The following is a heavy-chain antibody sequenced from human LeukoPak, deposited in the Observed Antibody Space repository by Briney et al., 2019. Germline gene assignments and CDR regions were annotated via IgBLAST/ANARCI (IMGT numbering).Heavy chain of an antibody. V-gene: IGHV1-8*01. CDR2: MNPNSGNT. Sequence: ASVTVSCKASGYTFTSYDINWVRQATGQGLEWMGWMNPNSGNTGYAQKFQGRVTMTRNTSISTAYMELSSLRSEDTAVYYCARGPRPVLWFGELLTNDYWGQGTLVTVSS. J-gene: IGHJ4*02. D-gene: IGHD3-10*01. CDR3: ARGPRPVLWFGELLTNDY. CDR1: GYTFTSYD.